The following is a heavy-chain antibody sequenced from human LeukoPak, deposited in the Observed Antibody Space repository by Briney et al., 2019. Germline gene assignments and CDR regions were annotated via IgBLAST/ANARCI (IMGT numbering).Heavy chain of an antibody. V-gene: IGHV3-23*01. Sequence: GGSLRLSCAASGFTFSSYAMSWVRQAPGKGLEWVSAISGSGGSTYYADSVKGRFTIARDNSKNTLYLQMNSLRAEDTAVYYCAKSLWVRGVFFDYWGQGTLVTVSS. CDR3: AKSLWVRGVFFDY. D-gene: IGHD3-10*01. CDR1: GFTFSSYA. CDR2: ISGSGGST. J-gene: IGHJ4*02.